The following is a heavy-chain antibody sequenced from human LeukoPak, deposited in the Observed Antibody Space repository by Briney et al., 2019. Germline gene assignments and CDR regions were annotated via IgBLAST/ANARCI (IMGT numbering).Heavy chain of an antibody. CDR2: ISSSSSYI. CDR3: AREGFGELSVDV. V-gene: IGHV3-21*01. Sequence: GGSLRLSCAASGFTFSSYGMHWVRQAPGKGLEWVSSISSSSSYIYYADSVKGRFTISRDNAKNSLYLQMNSLRAEDTAVYYCAREGFGELSVDVWGQGTTVTVSS. J-gene: IGHJ6*02. D-gene: IGHD3-10*01. CDR1: GFTFSSYG.